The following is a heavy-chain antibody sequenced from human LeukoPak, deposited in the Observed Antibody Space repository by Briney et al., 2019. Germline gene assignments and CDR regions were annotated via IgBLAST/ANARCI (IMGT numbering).Heavy chain of an antibody. J-gene: IGHJ4*02. Sequence: SVKVSCKASGGTFSSYAISWVRQAPGQGLEWMGGIIPIFGTANYAQKFQGRVTITTDESTSTAYMELSSLRSEDTAVYYCASSGGWFGDRWGLDYWGQGTLVTVSS. D-gene: IGHD3-10*01. V-gene: IGHV1-69*05. CDR3: ASSGGWFGDRWGLDY. CDR1: GGTFSSYA. CDR2: IIPIFGTA.